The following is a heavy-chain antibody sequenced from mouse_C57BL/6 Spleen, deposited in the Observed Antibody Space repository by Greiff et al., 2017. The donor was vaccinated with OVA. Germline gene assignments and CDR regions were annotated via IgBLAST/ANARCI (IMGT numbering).Heavy chain of an antibody. CDR1: GFTFSDYG. J-gene: IGHJ2*01. V-gene: IGHV5-17*01. CDR2: ISSGSSTI. CDR3: SWPGWAGENYFDY. Sequence: EVMLVESGGGLVKPGGSLNLSCAASGFTFSDYGMHWVRQAPEKGLEWVAYISSGSSTIYYAATVKDRFTISRGKAKNTLVLQRTSLRSEDTAMYYGSWPGWAGENYFDYWGQGTTLTVSS.